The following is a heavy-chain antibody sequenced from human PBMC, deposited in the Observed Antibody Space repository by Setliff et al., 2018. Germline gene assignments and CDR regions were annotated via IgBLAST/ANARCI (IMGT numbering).Heavy chain of an antibody. CDR1: GFIFNSFA. CDR2: ISYDETKI. D-gene: IGHD1-20*01. J-gene: IGHJ4*02. CDR3: AREFIAGPHFDL. Sequence: GESLKISCEASGFIFNSFAMHWVRQTPGKGLEWVALISYDETKINYADSVKGRFTISRDGSKNTLYLQMNSLRADDTALYYCAREFIAGPHFDLWGQGTLVTVSS. V-gene: IGHV3-30*04.